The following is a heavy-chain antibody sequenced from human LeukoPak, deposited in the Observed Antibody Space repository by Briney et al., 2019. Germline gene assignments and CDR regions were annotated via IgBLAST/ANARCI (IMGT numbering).Heavy chain of an antibody. D-gene: IGHD2-2*01. CDR1: GYSFTSHW. V-gene: IGHV5-51*01. J-gene: IGHJ4*02. CDR2: IYPSDSDT. Sequence: GESLKISCQGSGYSFTSHWIGWVRQMPGKGLEWMGIIYPSDSDTRHSPSFQGQVTISADKSVSTAYLQWGSLKASDTAMYYCARQYCSSTSCYFDYWGQGTLVTVSS. CDR3: ARQYCSSTSCYFDY.